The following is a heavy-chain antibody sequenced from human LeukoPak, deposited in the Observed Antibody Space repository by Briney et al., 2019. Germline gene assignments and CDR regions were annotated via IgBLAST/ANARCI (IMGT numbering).Heavy chain of an antibody. CDR1: GFTFSSYS. D-gene: IGHD6-19*01. CDR3: ARDLGSYSSGWYMGFDY. V-gene: IGHV3-48*01. J-gene: IGHJ4*02. Sequence: PGGSLRLSCVGSGFTFSSYSINWVRQAPGKGLEWVSYISGTSNTIYYADSVEGRFTVSRGNAKNSLYLQMNSLRAEDTAIYYCARDLGSYSSGWYMGFDYWGQGTLVTVSS. CDR2: ISGTSNTI.